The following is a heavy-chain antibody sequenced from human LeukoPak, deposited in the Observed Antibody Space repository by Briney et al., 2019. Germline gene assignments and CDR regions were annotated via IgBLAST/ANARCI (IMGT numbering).Heavy chain of an antibody. V-gene: IGHV1-8*02. CDR1: GYTFTSYY. CDR2: MNPNSGNT. J-gene: IGHJ4*02. CDR3: ARGYSPIVRTTGNDY. Sequence: GASVKVSCKASGYTFTSYYMHRVRQAPGQGLEWMGWMNPNSGNTGYAQKFQGRVATTRDTSTNTAYLDFYSLKSEDTAVYYCARGYSPIVRTTGNDYWGQGTLVTVSS. D-gene: IGHD1-1*01.